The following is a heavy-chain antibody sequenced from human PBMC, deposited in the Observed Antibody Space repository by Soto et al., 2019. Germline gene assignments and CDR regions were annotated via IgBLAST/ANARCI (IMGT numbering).Heavy chain of an antibody. V-gene: IGHV3-66*01. J-gene: IGHJ2*01. D-gene: IGHD2-15*01. CDR3: VFFFQAEDGIRDTVPVSAFLLNRSSDL. Sequence: NGQEWVSLIQSGGPTYYADSVKGRFTISRDTSENTVHLQMDSLRAEDTGVYYCVFFFQAEDGIRDTVPVSAFLLNRSSDL. CDR2: IQSGGPT.